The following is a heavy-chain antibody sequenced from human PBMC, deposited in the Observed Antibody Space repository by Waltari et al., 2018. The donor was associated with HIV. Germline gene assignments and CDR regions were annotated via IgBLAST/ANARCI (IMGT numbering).Heavy chain of an antibody. Sequence: QVQLQESGPGLVKPSETLSLTYTVPGGSLSSYYWSWMRPPPGKGLEGIGYIYYRGSTNYRPSLKSQVTISVDTSKNHFSLKLSSVTAADTAVYYCARDGRYSGYDHGMDVWGQGTTVTVSS. J-gene: IGHJ6*02. D-gene: IGHD5-12*01. CDR1: GGSLSSYY. V-gene: IGHV4-59*01. CDR3: ARDGRYSGYDHGMDV. CDR2: IYYRGST.